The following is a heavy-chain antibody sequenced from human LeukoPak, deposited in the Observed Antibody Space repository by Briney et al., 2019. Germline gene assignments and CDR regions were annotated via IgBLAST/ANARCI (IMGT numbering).Heavy chain of an antibody. Sequence: PGRSLRLSCAASGFTFSSYGMHWVRQAPGKGLEWVAVISYDGSNKYYADSVKGRFPISRDNAKSTLSLQMNSLRAEDTAIYYCVRDNAYTFDYWGQGTLVTVSS. D-gene: IGHD5-24*01. CDR1: GFTFSSYG. J-gene: IGHJ4*01. CDR2: ISYDGSNK. V-gene: IGHV3-30*03. CDR3: VRDNAYTFDY.